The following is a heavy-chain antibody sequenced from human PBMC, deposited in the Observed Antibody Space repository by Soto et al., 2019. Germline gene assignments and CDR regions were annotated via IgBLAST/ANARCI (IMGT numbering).Heavy chain of an antibody. CDR3: ARDGNGQRGSPH. D-gene: IGHD3-16*01. V-gene: IGHV3-53*02. J-gene: IGHJ4*02. CDR1: GFTVSNNF. CDR2: IYSGGSI. Sequence: VQLVESGGGLIQAGGSLRLSCAVSGFTVSNNFMMWVRQAPGKGLEWVSLIYSGGSISYADSVKGRFTFSRDGSMNMLYLQMNSLTAEDTAVYYCARDGNGQRGSPHWGQGTLVTVSS.